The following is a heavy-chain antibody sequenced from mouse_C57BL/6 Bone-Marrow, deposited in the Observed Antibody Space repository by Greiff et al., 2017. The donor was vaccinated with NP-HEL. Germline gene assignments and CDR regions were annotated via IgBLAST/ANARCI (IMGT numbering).Heavy chain of an antibody. J-gene: IGHJ2*01. D-gene: IGHD2-10*02. V-gene: IGHV3-6*01. CDR3: ARAYGNYLDY. CDR2: ISYDGSN. Sequence: DVKLQESGPGLVKPSQSLSLTCSVTGYSITCGYYWNWIRRFPGNKLVWVGSISYDGSNNYSPSLNNRISITRATSKNQFFLKLNSVTAEDTATYCCARAYGNYLDYGVRGTTLTVSS. CDR1: GYSITCGYY.